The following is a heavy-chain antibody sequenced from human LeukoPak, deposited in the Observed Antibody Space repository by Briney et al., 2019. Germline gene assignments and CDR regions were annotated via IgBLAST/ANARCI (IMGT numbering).Heavy chain of an antibody. D-gene: IGHD6-6*01. CDR3: AKDHRPKIDY. CDR2: ISGSGGST. J-gene: IGHJ4*02. Sequence: GGSLRLSCAASGFTVSSNYMSWVRQAPGKGLEWVSAISGSGGSTYYADSVKGRFTISRDNSKNTLYLQMNSLRAEDTAVYYCAKDHRPKIDYWGQGTLVTVSS. V-gene: IGHV3-23*01. CDR1: GFTVSSNY.